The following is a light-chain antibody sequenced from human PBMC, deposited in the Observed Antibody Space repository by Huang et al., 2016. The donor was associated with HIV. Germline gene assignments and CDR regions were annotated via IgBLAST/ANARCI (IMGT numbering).Light chain of an antibody. V-gene: IGKV1-NL1*01. CDR1: QGISNS. CDR3: QQYFTSPPLT. Sequence: DIQMTQSPSSLSASVGDRVTITCRASQGISNSLAWYQQKPGRAPKLLFYAASRLGSGVPSRFSGRGSGTDYTLTISRLQPEDFATYYCQQYFTSPPLTFGGGTKVEIK. CDR2: AAS. J-gene: IGKJ4*01.